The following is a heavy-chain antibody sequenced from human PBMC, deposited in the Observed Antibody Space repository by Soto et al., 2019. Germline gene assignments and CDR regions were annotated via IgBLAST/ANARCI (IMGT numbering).Heavy chain of an antibody. CDR1: GYTFTSYG. J-gene: IGHJ6*02. D-gene: IGHD1-26*01. CDR2: ISAYNGNT. Sequence: QVQLVQSGAEVKKPGASVKVSCKASGYTFTSYGISWVRQAPGQGLARMGWISAYNGNTNYAQKLQGRVTMTTDTPTSTAYLELRSLRSDDTAVYYCARDPATTYYYYYGMDVWGQGTTVTVSS. CDR3: ARDPATTYYYYYGMDV. V-gene: IGHV1-18*01.